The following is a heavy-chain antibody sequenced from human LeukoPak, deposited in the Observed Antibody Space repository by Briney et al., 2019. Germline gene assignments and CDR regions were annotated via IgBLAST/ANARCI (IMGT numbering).Heavy chain of an antibody. CDR1: GYTFTSYA. CDR3: AMSVEMAAIPSFDY. J-gene: IGHJ4*02. Sequence: ASVKVSCKASGYTFTSYAIHWMRQAPGQRLEWLGRVNTDNTKSEYSQKFQGRVIITRDTSASTAYMEMSGLRSEDTAMYYCAMSVEMAAIPSFDYWGQGTLVTVSS. CDR2: VNTDNTKS. D-gene: IGHD5-24*01. V-gene: IGHV1-3*04.